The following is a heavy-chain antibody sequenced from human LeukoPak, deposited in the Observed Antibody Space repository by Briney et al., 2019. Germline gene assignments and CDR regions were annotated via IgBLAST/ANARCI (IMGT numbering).Heavy chain of an antibody. D-gene: IGHD3-3*01. Sequence: ASVKVSCKASGYTFTSYYMHWVRQAPGQGLEWMGIINPSGGSTSYAQKFQGRVTMTRDTSTSTVYMELSSLRSEDTAVYYCARGVPSYDFWSGYLILNMNWFDPWGQGTLVTVSS. CDR2: INPSGGST. J-gene: IGHJ5*02. CDR1: GYTFTSYY. V-gene: IGHV1-46*01. CDR3: ARGVPSYDFWSGYLILNMNWFDP.